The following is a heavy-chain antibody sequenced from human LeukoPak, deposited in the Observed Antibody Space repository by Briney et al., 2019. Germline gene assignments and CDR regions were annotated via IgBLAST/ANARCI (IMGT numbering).Heavy chain of an antibody. CDR3: ARGDGYCSSTSCRWPDAFDI. Sequence: ASVTVSCKASGYTFTSYGISWVRQAPGQGLEWMGRISAYNGNTNYAQKLQGRVTMTTDTSTSTAYMELRSLRSDDTAVYYCARGDGYCSSTSCRWPDAFDIWGQGTMVTVSS. CDR1: GYTFTSYG. CDR2: ISAYNGNT. D-gene: IGHD2-2*03. J-gene: IGHJ3*02. V-gene: IGHV1-18*01.